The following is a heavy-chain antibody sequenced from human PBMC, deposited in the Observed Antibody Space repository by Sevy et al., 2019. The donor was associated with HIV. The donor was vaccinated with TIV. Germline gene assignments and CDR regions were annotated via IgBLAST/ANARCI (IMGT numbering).Heavy chain of an antibody. Sequence: GGSLRLSCAASGFAFSAFYMTWIRQSPGKGLEWVSHVDPSGTITFYADSVKGRFTVSRDNAKNSLFLEMHSLRADDTALYYCARGDSYGSFWGQGPSVTVSS. CDR3: ARGDSYGSF. CDR1: GFAFSAFY. CDR2: VDPSGTIT. V-gene: IGHV3-11*01. D-gene: IGHD5-18*01. J-gene: IGHJ4*02.